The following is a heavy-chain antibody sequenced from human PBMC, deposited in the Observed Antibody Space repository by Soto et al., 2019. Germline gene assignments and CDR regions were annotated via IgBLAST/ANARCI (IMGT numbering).Heavy chain of an antibody. Sequence: GGSLRLSCAASGFTFSGSAMHWVRQASGKGLEWVGRIRSKANSYATAYAASVKGRFTISRDDSKNTAYLQMNSLKTEDTAVYYCTRVMVAARPYYYYYMDVWGKGTTVTVSS. CDR2: IRSKANSYAT. V-gene: IGHV3-73*01. CDR3: TRVMVAARPYYYYYMDV. CDR1: GFTFSGSA. D-gene: IGHD6-6*01. J-gene: IGHJ6*03.